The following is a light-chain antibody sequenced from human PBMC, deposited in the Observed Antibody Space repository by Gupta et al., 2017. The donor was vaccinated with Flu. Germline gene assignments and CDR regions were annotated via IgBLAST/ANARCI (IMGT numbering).Light chain of an antibody. CDR3: SSYTSSSTPWV. CDR1: SGDIGSYNY. CDR2: EVT. Sequence: QSALTQPASVSGSPGQSITISCTGTSGDIGSYNYVSWYQQHPGKAPKVMIYEVTNRPSGVSNRFSGSKSGNTASLTISGLRAEDEANYYCSSYTSSSTPWVFGGGTKLTVL. V-gene: IGLV2-14*01. J-gene: IGLJ3*02.